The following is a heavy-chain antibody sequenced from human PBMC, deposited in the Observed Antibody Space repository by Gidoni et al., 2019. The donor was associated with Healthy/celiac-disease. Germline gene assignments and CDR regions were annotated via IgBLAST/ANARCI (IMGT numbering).Heavy chain of an antibody. CDR3: ARERIAVGADAFDI. D-gene: IGHD1-26*01. J-gene: IGHJ3*02. V-gene: IGHV4-31*03. Sequence: QVQLQESGPGLVKPSQTLSLTCTVSGGSISSGGYYWSWIRQHPGKGLEWIGYIYYSGSTYYNPSLKSRVTISVDTSKNQFSLKLSSVTAADTAVYYCARERIAVGADAFDIWGQGTMVTVSS. CDR1: GGSISSGGYY. CDR2: IYYSGST.